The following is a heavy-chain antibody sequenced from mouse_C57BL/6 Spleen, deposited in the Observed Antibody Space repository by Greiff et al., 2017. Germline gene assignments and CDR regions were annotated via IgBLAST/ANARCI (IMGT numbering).Heavy chain of an antibody. V-gene: IGHV5-4*03. CDR1: GFTFSSYA. J-gene: IGHJ1*03. D-gene: IGHD1-1*01. Sequence: EVMLVESGGGLVKPGGSLKLSCAASGFTFSSYAMSWVRQTPEKRLEWVATISDGGSYTYYPDNVKGRFTISRDNAKNNLYLQRSHLKSEDTAMYYCAMGVTTVVAARKSLYFDVWGTGTTVTVSS. CDR2: ISDGGSYT. CDR3: AMGVTTVVAARKSLYFDV.